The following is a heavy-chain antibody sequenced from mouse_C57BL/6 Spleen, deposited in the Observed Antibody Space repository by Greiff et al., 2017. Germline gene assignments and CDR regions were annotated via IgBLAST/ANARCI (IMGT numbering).Heavy chain of an antibody. CDR2: ISSGSSTI. J-gene: IGHJ2*01. CDR1: GFTFSDYG. D-gene: IGHD3-2*02. Sequence: EVKLVESGGGLVKPGGSLKLSCAASGFTFSDYGMHWVRQAPEKGLEWVAYISSGSSTIYYADTVKGRFTISRDHAKNTLFLQMTSLRPEDTAMYYGARPPTAQATGDYFDYWGQGTTLTVSS. V-gene: IGHV5-17*01. CDR3: ARPPTAQATGDYFDY.